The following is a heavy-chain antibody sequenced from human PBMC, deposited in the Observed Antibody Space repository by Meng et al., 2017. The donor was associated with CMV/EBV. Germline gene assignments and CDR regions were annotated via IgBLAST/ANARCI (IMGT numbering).Heavy chain of an antibody. CDR2: ISSSSSYI. CDR1: GFTLSSYS. Sequence: GESLKISCAASGFTLSSYSMNWVRQAPGKGLEWVSSISSSSSYIYYADSVKGRFTISRDNSKNTLYLQMSSLRAEDTAVYYCARGEQPGTFFDYWGQGTLVTVSS. CDR3: ARGEQPGTFFDY. D-gene: IGHD1-26*01. V-gene: IGHV3-21*01. J-gene: IGHJ4*02.